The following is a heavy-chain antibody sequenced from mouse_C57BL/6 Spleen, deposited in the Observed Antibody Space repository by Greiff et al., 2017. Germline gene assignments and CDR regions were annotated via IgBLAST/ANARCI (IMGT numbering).Heavy chain of an antibody. D-gene: IGHD2-2*01. CDR1: GYTFTSYG. CDR2: IYPRSGNT. Sequence: VQLQESGAELARPGASVKLSCKASGYTFTSYGISWVKQRTGQGLEWIGEIYPRSGNTYYNEKFKGKATLTADKSSSTAYMELRSLTSEDSAVYFCARGGSTMVTTGAMDYWGQGTSVTVSS. CDR3: ARGGSTMVTTGAMDY. J-gene: IGHJ4*01. V-gene: IGHV1-81*01.